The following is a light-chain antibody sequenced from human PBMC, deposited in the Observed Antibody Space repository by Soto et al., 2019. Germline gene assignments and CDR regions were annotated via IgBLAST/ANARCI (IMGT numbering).Light chain of an antibody. Sequence: QSVLTQPAPVSGSPGQSITISCTGTSSDVGGYNYVSWYQQHPGKAPKLMIYEVSNRPSGVSNRFSGSKSGNTASLTISGLQADDEADYYCSSYTSSTTVVFGGGTKVTVL. CDR2: EVS. J-gene: IGLJ2*01. V-gene: IGLV2-14*01. CDR1: SSDVGGYNY. CDR3: SSYTSSTTVV.